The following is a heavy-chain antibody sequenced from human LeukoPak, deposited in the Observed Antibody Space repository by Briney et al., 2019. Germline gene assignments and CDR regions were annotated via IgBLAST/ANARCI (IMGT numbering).Heavy chain of an antibody. Sequence: ASVKVSCKASGYTFTSYDINWVRQAPGQGLEWMGWINPNSGGTNYAQKFQGRVTMTRDTSISTAYMELSRLRSDDTAVYYCARLPTGSRDYWGQGTLVTVSS. CDR1: GYTFTSYD. J-gene: IGHJ4*02. D-gene: IGHD1-14*01. CDR3: ARLPTGSRDY. CDR2: INPNSGGT. V-gene: IGHV1-2*02.